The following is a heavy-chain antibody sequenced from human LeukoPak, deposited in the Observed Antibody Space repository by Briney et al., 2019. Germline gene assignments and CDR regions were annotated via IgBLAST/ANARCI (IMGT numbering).Heavy chain of an antibody. J-gene: IGHJ4*02. Sequence: GGSLRLXCAASGFTFSSYEMNWVRQAPGKALEWVSYISSSSSTIYYADSVKGRFTISRDNAKNSLYLQMNSLRAEDTAVYYCARDGPWFAKNFDYWGQGTLVTVSS. D-gene: IGHD3-10*01. CDR3: ARDGPWFAKNFDY. V-gene: IGHV3-48*03. CDR1: GFTFSSYE. CDR2: ISSSSSTI.